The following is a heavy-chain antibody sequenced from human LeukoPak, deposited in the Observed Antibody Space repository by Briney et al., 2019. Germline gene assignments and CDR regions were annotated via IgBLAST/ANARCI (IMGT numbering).Heavy chain of an antibody. V-gene: IGHV4-59*12. CDR3: ARALRITMIVVVMPDAFDI. Sequence: PSETLSLTCTISGGSISNYFWSWIRQPPGKGLEWIGYISYSGSTNNHNPSLKSRVTISVDTSKNQFSLKLSSVTAADTAVYYCARALRITMIVVVMPDAFDIWGQGTMVTVSS. J-gene: IGHJ3*02. CDR1: GGSISNYF. D-gene: IGHD3-22*01. CDR2: ISYSGSTN.